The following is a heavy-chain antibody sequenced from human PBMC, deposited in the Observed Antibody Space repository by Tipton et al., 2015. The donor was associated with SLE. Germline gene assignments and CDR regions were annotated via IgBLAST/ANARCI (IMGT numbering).Heavy chain of an antibody. V-gene: IGHV4-59*11. CDR3: AREGITLRAFDI. CDR1: GGSISSHY. D-gene: IGHD3-10*01. Sequence: TLSLTCTVSGGSISSHYWSWIRQPPGKGLEWIGYIYYSGSTNYNPSLKSRVTISVDTSKNQFSLKLSSVTAADTAVYYCAREGITLRAFDIWGQGTMVTVSS. CDR2: IYYSGST. J-gene: IGHJ3*02.